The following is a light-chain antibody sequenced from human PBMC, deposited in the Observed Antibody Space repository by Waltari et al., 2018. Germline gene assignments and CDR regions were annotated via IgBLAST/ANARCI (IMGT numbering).Light chain of an antibody. CDR3: QEYYSLQRT. CDR1: QSLLYSSNNKNY. V-gene: IGKV4-1*01. CDR2: WAS. Sequence: DIVMPQSPDSLAVSLGAKVTINCKSGQSLLYSSNNKNYLAWYQQKPGQPPKVLIYWASTRESGVPDRCSGSGSETEFALTISSLQDEDAAVYYCQEYYSLQRTFGQGTKVEIK. J-gene: IGKJ1*01.